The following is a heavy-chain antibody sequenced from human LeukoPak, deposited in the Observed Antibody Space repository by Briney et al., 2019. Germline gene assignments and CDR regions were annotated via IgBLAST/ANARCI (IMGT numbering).Heavy chain of an antibody. Sequence: GGSLRLSCAASGFTFSSYEINWDRQAPGKGLEWVSYIEATGDTIFYSDSMRGRFTICRDYTRNSLFLQMNSRRAEDTAVYYWARDSSAMLRGYSDDWSLGTLVTVSS. J-gene: IGHJ4*02. CDR1: GFTFSSYE. D-gene: IGHD3-10*01. CDR3: ARDSSAMLRGYSDD. V-gene: IGHV3-48*03. CDR2: IEATGDTI.